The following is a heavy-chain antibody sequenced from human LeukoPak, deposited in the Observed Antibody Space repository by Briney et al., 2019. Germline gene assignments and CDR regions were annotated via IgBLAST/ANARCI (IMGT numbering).Heavy chain of an antibody. J-gene: IGHJ5*02. CDR3: ARASLNSVVPAAAYTYNWFDP. CDR2: ISAYNGNT. D-gene: IGHD2-2*01. Sequence: GASVKVSCKASGYTFTSYGISWVRQAPGQGLEWMGWISAYNGNTNYAQKLQGRVTMTTDTSTSTAYMELRSLRSDDTAVYYCARASLNSVVPAAAYTYNWFDPWGQGTLVTVSS. V-gene: IGHV1-18*01. CDR1: GYTFTSYG.